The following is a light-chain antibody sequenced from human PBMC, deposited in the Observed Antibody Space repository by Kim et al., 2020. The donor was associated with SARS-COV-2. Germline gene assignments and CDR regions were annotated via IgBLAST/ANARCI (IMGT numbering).Light chain of an antibody. CDR2: DAS. CDR3: QQYDHWPYT. Sequence: EIVLTQSPASLSVSPGDRVTLSCRASQSVIRNLAWYQQKPGQAPRLLISDASTRATGVPASFSGSGSGTEFSFTISSLQSEDFAVYYCQQYDHWPYTFGQGTKVDIK. V-gene: IGKV3-15*01. CDR1: QSVIRN. J-gene: IGKJ2*01.